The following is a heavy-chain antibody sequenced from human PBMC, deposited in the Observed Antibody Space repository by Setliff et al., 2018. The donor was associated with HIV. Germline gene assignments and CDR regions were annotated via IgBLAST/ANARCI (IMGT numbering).Heavy chain of an antibody. CDR3: ATGRPLTIAARLKILIWVY. Sequence: ASVKVSCKASGHTFTSYYMHWVRQAPGQGLEWMGIINPSGGRTTYTKNFQGRVTMTEDTSTDTAYMELSSLTSDDTAVYYCATGRPLTIAARLKILIWVYWGQGTLVTVSS. J-gene: IGHJ4*02. CDR2: INPSGGRT. D-gene: IGHD6-6*01. V-gene: IGHV1-46*01. CDR1: GHTFTSYY.